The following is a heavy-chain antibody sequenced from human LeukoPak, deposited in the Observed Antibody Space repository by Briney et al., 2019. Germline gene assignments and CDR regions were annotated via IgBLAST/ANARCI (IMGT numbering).Heavy chain of an antibody. V-gene: IGHV3-21*01. CDR1: GFTFSSYS. CDR3: ARDLSSGYYV. Sequence: GGSLRLSCAASGFTFSSYSMNWVRQAPGKGLEWVSSISSSSSYIYYADSVKGRFTISRDNAKNSLYLQMNSLRAEDTAEYYCARDLSSGYYVWGQGTLVTVSS. J-gene: IGHJ4*02. CDR2: ISSSSSYI. D-gene: IGHD3-22*01.